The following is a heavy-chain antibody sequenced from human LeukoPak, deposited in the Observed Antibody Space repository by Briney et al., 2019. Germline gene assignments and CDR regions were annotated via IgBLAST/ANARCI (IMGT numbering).Heavy chain of an antibody. CDR1: GGSFSGYY. D-gene: IGHD5-18*01. CDR3: ARVVDTASGAFDI. V-gene: IGHV4-59*01. Sequence: SETLSLTCAVYGGSFSGYYWSWIRQPPGKGLEWIGYIYYSGSTNYNPSLKSRVTISADTSKNQFSLKLSSVTAADTAVYYCARVVDTASGAFDIWGQGTMVTVSS. J-gene: IGHJ3*02. CDR2: IYYSGST.